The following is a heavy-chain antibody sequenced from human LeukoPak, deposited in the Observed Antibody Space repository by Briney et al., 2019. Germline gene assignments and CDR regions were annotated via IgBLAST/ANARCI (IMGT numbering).Heavy chain of an antibody. CDR2: TYYRSKWYN. D-gene: IGHD3-10*01. V-gene: IGHV6-1*01. Sequence: SQTLSLTCDISGDSVSSNSAAWNWNRQSPSRGLEWLGRTYYRSKWYNDYAVSLKSRMTINADTSKNQFSLQLNSVTPEDTAVYYCAKGRWALFDCWGQGTLVIVSS. CDR3: AKGRWALFDC. CDR1: GDSVSSNSAA. J-gene: IGHJ4*02.